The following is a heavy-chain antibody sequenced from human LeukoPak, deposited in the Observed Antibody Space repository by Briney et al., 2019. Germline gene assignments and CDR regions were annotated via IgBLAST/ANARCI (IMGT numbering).Heavy chain of an antibody. Sequence: GGSLRLSCAASGFTFSIYAMSWVRQAPGKGLEWVSYISSSGNTTYNADSVKGRFSITRDNAKNSLYLQMNSLRAEDTAVYYCARDGGSAWFLDYWGQGTLVTVSS. D-gene: IGHD6-19*01. CDR3: ARDGGSAWFLDY. V-gene: IGHV3-48*03. J-gene: IGHJ4*02. CDR2: ISSSGNTT. CDR1: GFTFSIYA.